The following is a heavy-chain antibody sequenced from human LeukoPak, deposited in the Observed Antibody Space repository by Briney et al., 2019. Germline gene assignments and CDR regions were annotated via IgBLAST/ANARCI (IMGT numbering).Heavy chain of an antibody. CDR3: AKWSKQLGIDC. V-gene: IGHV3-30*18. D-gene: IGHD6-13*01. CDR1: GFTFSSYG. J-gene: IGHJ4*02. CDR2: ISYDGSNK. Sequence: GRSLRLSCAASGFTFSSYGMHWVRPAPGKGLERVAVISYDGSNKYYADSVKGRFTISRDNSKNTLYLQMNSLRAEDTAVYYCAKWSKQLGIDCWGQGTLVTVSS.